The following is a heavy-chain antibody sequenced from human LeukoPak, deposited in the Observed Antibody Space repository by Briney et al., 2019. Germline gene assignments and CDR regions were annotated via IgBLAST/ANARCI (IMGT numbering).Heavy chain of an antibody. J-gene: IGHJ3*02. CDR2: MNPNSDNT. Sequence: ASVKVSCKASGYTFTTYEINWVRQATGQGLEWMGWMNPNSDNTGYAQKFQGRVTMTRNTSINTAYMELSSLRSEDTAVYYCARVDYYDSSGPIDAFDIWGQGTMVTVSS. V-gene: IGHV1-8*01. D-gene: IGHD3-22*01. CDR1: GYTFTTYE. CDR3: ARVDYYDSSGPIDAFDI.